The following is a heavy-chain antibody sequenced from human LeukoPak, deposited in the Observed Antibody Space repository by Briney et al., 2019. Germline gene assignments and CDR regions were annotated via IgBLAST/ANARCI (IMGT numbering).Heavy chain of an antibody. D-gene: IGHD3/OR15-3a*01. Sequence: PSETLSLTCGVSGGSFSGYYWSWIRQHPGKGPEWIGEVNQSGTTNYNPSLKSRLTISVDTSKNQFSLKLTSVTAADTAVYYCARHYDFWRIFDLWGQGALVTVSS. CDR1: GGSFSGYY. CDR2: VNQSGTT. V-gene: IGHV4-34*01. CDR3: ARHYDFWRIFDL. J-gene: IGHJ4*02.